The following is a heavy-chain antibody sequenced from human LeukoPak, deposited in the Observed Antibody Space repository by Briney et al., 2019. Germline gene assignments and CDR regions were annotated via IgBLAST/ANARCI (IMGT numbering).Heavy chain of an antibody. D-gene: IGHD3-9*01. CDR3: AKDWPYYDILTGYRNWFDP. V-gene: IGHV3-30*02. CDR2: IRYEGSNK. Sequence: GGSLRLSCAASGFTFSSYGMHWVGQAPGKGLEGGAFIRYEGSNKYYADSVKGRFTISRDNSKTTLYLQMNSLRAEATAVYYCAKDWPYYDILTGYRNWFDPWGQGTLVTVSS. CDR1: GFTFSSYG. J-gene: IGHJ5*02.